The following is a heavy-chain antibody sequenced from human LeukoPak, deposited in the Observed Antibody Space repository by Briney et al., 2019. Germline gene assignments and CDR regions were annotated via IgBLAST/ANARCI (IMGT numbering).Heavy chain of an antibody. J-gene: IGHJ3*02. D-gene: IGHD2-8*01. CDR1: GGSISSYY. CDR3: ARDKEYCTNGVCYMAFDI. V-gene: IGHV4-59*01. Sequence: PSETLSLTCTVSGGSISSYYWSWIRQPPGKGLEWIGYIYYSGSTNYNPSLKSRVTISVDTSKNQSSLKLSSVTAADTAVYYCARDKEYCTNGVCYMAFDIWGQGTMVTVSS. CDR2: IYYSGST.